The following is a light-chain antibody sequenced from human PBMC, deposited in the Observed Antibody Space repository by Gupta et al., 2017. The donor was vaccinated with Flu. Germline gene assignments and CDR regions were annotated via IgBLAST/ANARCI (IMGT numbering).Light chain of an antibody. CDR1: GSNIGAGYD. V-gene: IGLV1-40*01. J-gene: IGLJ2*01. Sequence: QSLLTQPPSVSGAPGQRVTVSCTGSGSNIGAGYDVHWYQQLPGAAPKLLIYYDNNRPSGVPDRFSGSKSGTSASLAITGLQAEDEADYYGQSYDSSLSGSRIFGGGTKLTVL. CDR3: QSYDSSLSGSRI. CDR2: YDN.